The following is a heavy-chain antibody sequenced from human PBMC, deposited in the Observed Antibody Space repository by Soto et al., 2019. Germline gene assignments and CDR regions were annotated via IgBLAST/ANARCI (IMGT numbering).Heavy chain of an antibody. CDR3: ANDRHGYYYYMDV. CDR1: GFTFSSYA. V-gene: IGHV3-23*01. Sequence: EVQLLESGGGLVQPGGSLRLSCAASGFTFSSYAMSWVRQAPGKGLEWVSAISGSGGSTYYADSVKGRFTISRDNSKNTLYLQMNSLRAEDTAVYYCANDRHGYYYYMDVCGKGTTVTVSS. J-gene: IGHJ6*03. CDR2: ISGSGGST.